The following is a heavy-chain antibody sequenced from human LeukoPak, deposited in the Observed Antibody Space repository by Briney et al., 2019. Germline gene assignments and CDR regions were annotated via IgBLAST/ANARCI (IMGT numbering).Heavy chain of an antibody. CDR1: GFTVSSNY. CDR3: ARAYAWGSGRLLPIF. J-gene: IGHJ4*02. D-gene: IGHD3-16*01. V-gene: IGHV3-33*08. CDR2: IWYDGSNK. Sequence: PGGSLRLSCAASGFTVSSNYMSWVRQAPGKGLEWVAVIWYDGSNKYYADSVKGRFTISRDNSKNTLYLQLNSLRAEDTAVYYCARAYAWGSGRLLPIFWGQGTLVTVSS.